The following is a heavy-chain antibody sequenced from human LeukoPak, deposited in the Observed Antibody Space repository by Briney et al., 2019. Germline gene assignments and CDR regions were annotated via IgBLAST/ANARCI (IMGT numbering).Heavy chain of an antibody. J-gene: IGHJ4*02. D-gene: IGHD6-6*01. CDR2: ISTTSHI. CDR3: ARVSSSGVYFFDY. V-gene: IGHV3-21*01. Sequence: GGSLRLSCAASGFTFSTYSMSWVRQAPGKGLEWVSSISTTSHIYYADPVKGRFTISRDNARNSLYLQMNSLRAEDTAVYYCARVSSSGVYFFDYWGQGALITVSS. CDR1: GFTFSTYS.